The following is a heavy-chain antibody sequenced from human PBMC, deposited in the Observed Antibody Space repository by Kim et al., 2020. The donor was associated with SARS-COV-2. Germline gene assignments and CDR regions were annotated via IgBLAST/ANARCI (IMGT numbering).Heavy chain of an antibody. Sequence: GGSLRLSCVASGFTFSSFAMTWVRQAPGKGLEWVSAITDSGGGTFYADSVRGRFTISRDNSKNTVYLQMTSLRADDAAVYYCAKTPSGSRSGWSPETNYWGQGTLVTVSS. CDR1: GFTFSSFA. D-gene: IGHD6-13*01. CDR2: ITDSGGGT. J-gene: IGHJ4*02. V-gene: IGHV3-23*01. CDR3: AKTPSGSRSGWSPETNY.